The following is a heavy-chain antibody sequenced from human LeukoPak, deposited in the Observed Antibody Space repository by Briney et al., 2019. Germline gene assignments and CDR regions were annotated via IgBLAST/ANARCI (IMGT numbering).Heavy chain of an antibody. J-gene: IGHJ4*02. V-gene: IGHV4-31*03. D-gene: IGHD3-22*01. CDR1: GGSISGYY. CDR3: ARGRNHYDSSGYYFDY. Sequence: SETLSLTCTVSGGSISGYYWSWIRQHPGKGLEWIGYIYYSGSTYYNPSLKSRVTISVDTSKNQFSLKLSSVTAADTAVYYCARGRNHYDSSGYYFDYWGQGTLVTVSS. CDR2: IYYSGST.